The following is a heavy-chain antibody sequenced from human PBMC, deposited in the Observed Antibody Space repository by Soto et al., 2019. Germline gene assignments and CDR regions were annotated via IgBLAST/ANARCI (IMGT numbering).Heavy chain of an antibody. V-gene: IGHV4-59*12. Sequence: PSETLSLTCTVSGGSISSYYWILIRQPPGKGLEWIGYIYYSGSTYYNPSLKSRVTISVDTSKNQFSLKLSSVTAADTAVYYCARENNVLPGGYFDYWGQGTLVTVSS. CDR1: GGSISSYY. J-gene: IGHJ4*02. CDR2: IYYSGST. D-gene: IGHD3-10*01. CDR3: ARENNVLPGGYFDY.